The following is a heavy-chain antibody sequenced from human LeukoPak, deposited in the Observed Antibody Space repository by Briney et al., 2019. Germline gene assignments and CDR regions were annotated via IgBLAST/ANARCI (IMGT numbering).Heavy chain of an antibody. J-gene: IGHJ5*02. CDR3: ARTRDGYNTNWFDP. D-gene: IGHD5-24*01. V-gene: IGHV3-21*01. CDR1: RFTFDEYG. CDR2: ISSSSSYI. Sequence: GGSLRLSCAASRFTFDEYGMSWVRQTAGKGLEWVSSISSSSSYIYYADSVKGRFTISRDNAKNSLYLQMNSLRAEDTAVYYCARTRDGYNTNWFDPWGQGTLVTVSS.